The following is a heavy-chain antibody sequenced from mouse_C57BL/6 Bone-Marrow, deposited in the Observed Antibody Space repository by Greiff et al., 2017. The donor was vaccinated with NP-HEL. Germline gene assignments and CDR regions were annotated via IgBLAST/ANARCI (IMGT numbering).Heavy chain of an antibody. Sequence: QVQLQQPGAELVRPGSSVKLSCKASGYTFTSYWMHWVKQRPIQGLEWIGNIDPSDSETHYNQQFTDKATLTVDKSSSTAYIQLSSLTSEDSAVYYCARGGYGDYWGQGTTLTVSS. CDR1: GYTFTSYW. CDR2: IDPSDSET. J-gene: IGHJ2*01. V-gene: IGHV1-52*01. CDR3: ARGGYGDY. D-gene: IGHD1-1*02.